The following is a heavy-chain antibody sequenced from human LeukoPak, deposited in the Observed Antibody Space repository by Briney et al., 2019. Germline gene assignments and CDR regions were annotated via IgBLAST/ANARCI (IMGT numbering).Heavy chain of an antibody. J-gene: IGHJ6*04. CDR2: ISSSGSTI. CDR3: ARDRLLLWFGELSNYYYYGMDV. Sequence: PGGSLRLSCAASGFTFSSYEMNWVRQAPGKGLEWVSYISSSGSTIYYADSVKGRFTISRDNAKNSLYPQMNSLRAEDTAVYYCARDRLLLWFGELSNYYYYGMDVWGKGTTVTVSS. D-gene: IGHD3-10*01. V-gene: IGHV3-48*03. CDR1: GFTFSSYE.